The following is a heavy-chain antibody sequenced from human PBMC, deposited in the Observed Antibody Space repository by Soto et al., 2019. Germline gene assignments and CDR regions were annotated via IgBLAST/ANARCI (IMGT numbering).Heavy chain of an antibody. CDR3: AKGGNYETFYYGMDV. CDR2: ISWNSGSI. V-gene: IGHV3-9*01. CDR1: GFTFDDYA. J-gene: IGHJ6*02. D-gene: IGHD1-7*01. Sequence: GGSLRLSCAASGFTFDDYAMHWVRQAPGKGLEWVSGISWNSGSIGYADSVKGRFTISRDNAKNSLYLQMNSLRAEDTALYYCAKGGNYETFYYGMDVWGQGTTVTVSS.